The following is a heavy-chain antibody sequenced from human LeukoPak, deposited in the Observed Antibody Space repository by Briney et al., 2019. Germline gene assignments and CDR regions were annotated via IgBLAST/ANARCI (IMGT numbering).Heavy chain of an antibody. CDR2: ISGSGGNT. CDR3: AKVLGYDSSGYYYYGMDV. D-gene: IGHD3-22*01. J-gene: IGHJ6*02. CDR1: GFTFNNYA. V-gene: IGHV3-23*01. Sequence: TGGSLRLSCAASGFTFNNYAMTWVRQAPGKGLEWVSIISGSGGNTYYADSVRGRFTISRDNSKNTLYLQMNSLRAEDTAVYYCAKVLGYDSSGYYYYGMDVWGQGTTVTVSS.